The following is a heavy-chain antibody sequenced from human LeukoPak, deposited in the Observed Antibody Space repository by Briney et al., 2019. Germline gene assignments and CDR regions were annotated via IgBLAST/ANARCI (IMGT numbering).Heavy chain of an antibody. V-gene: IGHV3-30*02. D-gene: IGHD6-13*01. CDR1: GFTFSSYG. CDR2: IRCDGSNK. Sequence: GGSLRLSCAASGFTFSSYGMHWVRQAPGKGLEWVAFIRCDGSNKYYADSVKGRFTISRDNSKNTLYLQMNSLRAEDTAVYYCAKDAAYSSSWYRAYYYYGMDVWGQGTTVTVSS. CDR3: AKDAAYSSSWYRAYYYYGMDV. J-gene: IGHJ6*02.